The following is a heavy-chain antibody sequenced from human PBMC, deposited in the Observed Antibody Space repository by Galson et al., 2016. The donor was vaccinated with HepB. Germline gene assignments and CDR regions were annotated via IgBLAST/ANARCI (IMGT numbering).Heavy chain of an antibody. D-gene: IGHD2-21*02. Sequence: LRLSCAASGFTFSGSAMHWVRQASGQGLEWVGRIRSKANSYATAYAASVKGRFTISRDDSKNTAYLQMNSLKTEDTAVYYCTRPKTTAIGGRSDYWGQGTLVTVSS. CDR3: TRPKTTAIGGRSDY. CDR2: IRSKANSYAT. CDR1: GFTFSGSA. J-gene: IGHJ4*02. V-gene: IGHV3-73*01.